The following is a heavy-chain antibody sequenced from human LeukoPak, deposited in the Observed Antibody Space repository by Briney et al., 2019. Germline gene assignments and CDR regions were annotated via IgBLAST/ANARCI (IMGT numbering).Heavy chain of an antibody. Sequence: GASVKVSCKASGYTFTGYYMHWVRQAPGQGLEWMGWINPNSGGTNYAQKFQGRVTMTRDTSISTAYMELSRLRSDDTAVYYCARTEQTDSSGLSNWFDPWGQGTLVTVSS. J-gene: IGHJ5*02. CDR1: GYTFTGYY. CDR2: INPNSGGT. V-gene: IGHV1-2*02. CDR3: ARTEQTDSSGLSNWFDP. D-gene: IGHD3-22*01.